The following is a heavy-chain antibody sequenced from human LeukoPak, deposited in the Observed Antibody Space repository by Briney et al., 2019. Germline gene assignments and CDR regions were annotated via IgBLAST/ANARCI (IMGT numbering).Heavy chain of an antibody. D-gene: IGHD4-17*01. CDR1: GFSFSTYA. Sequence: GGSLRLSCAASGFSFSTYAIHWVRQAPGRGPEWLAVYSDDGGHEFYADSVKGRFTISRDNSKNTLYLQMNSLRAEDTAVYYCAKSRSTVTEALDYWGQGTLVTVSS. CDR2: YSDDGGHE. CDR3: AKSRSTVTEALDY. V-gene: IGHV3-30*04. J-gene: IGHJ4*02.